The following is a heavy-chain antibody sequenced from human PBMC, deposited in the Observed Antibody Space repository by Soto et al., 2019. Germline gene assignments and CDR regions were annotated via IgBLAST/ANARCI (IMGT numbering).Heavy chain of an antibody. CDR1: GGSFSGYY. CDR3: DSAGEFDY. CDR2: INHSGST. Sequence: SETLSLTCAGYGGSFSGYYWSWIRQPPGKGLEWIGEINHSGSTNYNPSLKSRVTISVDTSKNQFSLKLSSVTAADTAVYYCDSAGEFDYSGQRTLVPVSS. D-gene: IGHD2-21*01. J-gene: IGHJ4*02. V-gene: IGHV4-34*01.